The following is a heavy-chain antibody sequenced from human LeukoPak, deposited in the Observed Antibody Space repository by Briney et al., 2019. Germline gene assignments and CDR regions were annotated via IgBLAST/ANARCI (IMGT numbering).Heavy chain of an antibody. CDR2: INPSGGTT. V-gene: IGHV1-46*01. Sequence: GASVKVSCKASGYTFTSYYMHWVRQAPGQGLEWMGLINPSGGTTRYAQKFQGRVTMTRDLSTSTDYMELSSLRSEDTAVYYCARDYYDSSGPRGNWFDPWGQGTLVTVSS. CDR3: ARDYYDSSGPRGNWFDP. D-gene: IGHD3-22*01. J-gene: IGHJ5*02. CDR1: GYTFTSYY.